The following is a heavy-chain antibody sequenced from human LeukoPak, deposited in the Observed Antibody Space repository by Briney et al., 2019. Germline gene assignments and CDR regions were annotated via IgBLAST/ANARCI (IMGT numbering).Heavy chain of an antibody. D-gene: IGHD2-2*01. V-gene: IGHV3-53*01. Sequence: GGSLRLSCAASGFTVSTYYMTWLRQAPGKGLECVSVLYSGGSTYYADSVKGRFTVSRDNSKNTLYLQMNSLRAEDTAMYYCARGLGYCTSTTCLLPFDYWGQGTLVTVSS. CDR3: ARGLGYCTSTTCLLPFDY. CDR2: LYSGGST. CDR1: GFTVSTYY. J-gene: IGHJ4*02.